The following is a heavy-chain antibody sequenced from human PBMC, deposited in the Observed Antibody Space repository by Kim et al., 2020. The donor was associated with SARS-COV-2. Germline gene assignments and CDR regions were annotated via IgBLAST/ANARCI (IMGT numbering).Heavy chain of an antibody. Sequence: ASVKVSCKASGYTFTGYYMHWVRQAPGQGLEWMGWINPNSGGTNYAQKFQGRVTMTRDTSISTAYMELSRLRSDDTAVYYCARDGGWCSGGSCGLWFDPWGQGTLVTVSS. J-gene: IGHJ5*02. CDR2: INPNSGGT. CDR3: ARDGGWCSGGSCGLWFDP. CDR1: GYTFTGYY. V-gene: IGHV1-2*02. D-gene: IGHD2-15*01.